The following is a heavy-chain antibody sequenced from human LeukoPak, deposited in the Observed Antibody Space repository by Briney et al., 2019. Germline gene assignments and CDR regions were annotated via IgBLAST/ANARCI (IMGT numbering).Heavy chain of an antibody. J-gene: IGHJ4*02. CDR2: IYYSGST. CDR1: GGSISTYL. V-gene: IGHV4-59*01. CDR3: ARVSGITIDY. D-gene: IGHD3-10*01. Sequence: SETLSLTCTVSGGSISTYLWSWIRQPPGKGLEWIGYIYYSGSTNYNPSLKSRVTISVDTSKNQFSLKLSSLTAADTAVYYCARVSGITIDYWGQGTLVTVSS.